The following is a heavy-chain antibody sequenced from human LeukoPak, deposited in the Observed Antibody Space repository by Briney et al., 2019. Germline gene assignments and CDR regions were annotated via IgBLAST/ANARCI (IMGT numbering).Heavy chain of an antibody. J-gene: IGHJ6*04. Sequence: GASVKVSCKASGYTFTSYGISWVRQAPGQGLEWMGWISAYNGNTNYAQKLQGRVTMTTDTSTSTAYMELRSLRSDDTAVYYCAREKVWGYSHRDGPYYGMDVWGKGTTVTVSS. CDR1: GYTFTSYG. CDR2: ISAYNGNT. CDR3: AREKVWGYSHRDGPYYGMDV. D-gene: IGHD5-18*01. V-gene: IGHV1-18*04.